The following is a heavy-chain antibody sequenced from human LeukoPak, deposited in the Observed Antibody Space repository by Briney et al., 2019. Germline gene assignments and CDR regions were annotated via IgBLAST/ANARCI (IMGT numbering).Heavy chain of an antibody. Sequence: SETLSLTCTVSGASISSSYCTWIRQYAGGGLEWIGRMSSGGSTTYNPSFKGRVTMSLDTSKRQFSLNLASVTAADTAVYFCARDQTHYVSSGYYYVTYLQHWGQGILVTVSS. J-gene: IGHJ1*01. V-gene: IGHV4-4*07. CDR2: MSSGGST. CDR3: ARDQTHYVSSGYYYVTYLQH. D-gene: IGHD3-22*01. CDR1: GASISSSY.